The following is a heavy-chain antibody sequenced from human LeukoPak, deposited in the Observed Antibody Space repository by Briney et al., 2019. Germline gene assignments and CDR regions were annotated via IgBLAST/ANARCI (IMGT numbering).Heavy chain of an antibody. V-gene: IGHV3-21*01. CDR2: ISSSSSYI. J-gene: IGHJ4*02. D-gene: IGHD3-3*01. Sequence: GGSLRLSCAASGFTFSSYSMNWVRQAPGKGLEWVSSISSSSSYIYYADSVKGRFTISRGNAKNSLYLQMNSLRAEDTAVYYCARENFWSGLYYFDYWGQGTLVTVSS. CDR3: ARENFWSGLYYFDY. CDR1: GFTFSSYS.